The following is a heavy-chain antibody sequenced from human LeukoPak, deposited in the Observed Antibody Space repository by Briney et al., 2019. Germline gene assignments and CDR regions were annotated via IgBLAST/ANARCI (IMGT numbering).Heavy chain of an antibody. D-gene: IGHD1-26*01. CDR1: GGSISTYY. CDR3: ARDIVEAATLDP. V-gene: IGHV4-4*07. J-gene: IGHJ5*02. CDR2: IYISGST. Sequence: SETLSLTYTVSGGSISTYYWSWIRQSAGKGLEWIGRIYISGSTNYNPSLKSRVTMSVDTSKNQLSLKLSSVTAADTAVYYCARDIVEAATLDPWGQGTLVTVSS.